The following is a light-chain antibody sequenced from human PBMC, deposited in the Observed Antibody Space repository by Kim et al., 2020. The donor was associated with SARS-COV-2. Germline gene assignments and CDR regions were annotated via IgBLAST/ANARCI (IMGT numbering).Light chain of an antibody. CDR2: DAS. CDR1: LDISNS. Sequence: AAVGDRVTITCQASLDISNSFNWYQQRPGKAPKLLIYDASRLVTGSPSRFSGSGFATDFTFTITNLQPEDVATYYCQQYDNLPQTFGAGTKVDIK. CDR3: QQYDNLPQT. J-gene: IGKJ4*01. V-gene: IGKV1-33*01.